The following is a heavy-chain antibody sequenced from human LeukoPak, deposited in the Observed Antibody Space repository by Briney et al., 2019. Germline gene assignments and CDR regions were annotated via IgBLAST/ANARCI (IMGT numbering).Heavy chain of an antibody. CDR3: AKGYSGSCCYSYYMDV. Sequence: PGGPLRLSCAASGFTFSSYAMHWVRQAPGKGLEWVAVISYDGSNKYYADSVKGRFTISRDNSKNTLYLQMDSLRAEDTAVYYCAKGYSGSCCYSYYMDVWGKGTTVTVSS. D-gene: IGHD6-13*01. J-gene: IGHJ6*03. CDR1: GFTFSSYA. CDR2: ISYDGSNK. V-gene: IGHV3-30-3*01.